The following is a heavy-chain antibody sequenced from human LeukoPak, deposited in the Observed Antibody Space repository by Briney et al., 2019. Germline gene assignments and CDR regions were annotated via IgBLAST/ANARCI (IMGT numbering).Heavy chain of an antibody. CDR3: ARGSGGGSGHKYRDHYYGMDV. CDR1: GGSISGYY. D-gene: IGHD3-10*01. V-gene: IGHV4-4*07. J-gene: IGHJ6*02. CDR2: IQTSGTT. Sequence: SETLSLTCTVSGGSISGYYWSWIRQPAGKALEWIGRIQTSGTTNYNPSLKSRVSMSVDTSKNQFSLKLNSVTAADTAVYYCARGSGGGSGHKYRDHYYGMDVWGQGTTVTVSS.